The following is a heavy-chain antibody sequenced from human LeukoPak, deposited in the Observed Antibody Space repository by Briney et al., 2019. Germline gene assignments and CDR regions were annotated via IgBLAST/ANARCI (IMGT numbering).Heavy chain of an antibody. CDR2: ITYDGTNT. CDR3: AKDREFRDIVVVVAAMTH. J-gene: IGHJ4*02. Sequence: GGSLRLSCAASGFTFSSHGMPWVRQAPGKGLERVAFITYDGTNTYYADSVKGRFTISRDNSKNTLYLQMNSLRPEDTAVYYCAKDREFRDIVVVVAAMTHWGQGTLVTVSS. D-gene: IGHD2-15*01. CDR1: GFTFSSHG. V-gene: IGHV3-30*18.